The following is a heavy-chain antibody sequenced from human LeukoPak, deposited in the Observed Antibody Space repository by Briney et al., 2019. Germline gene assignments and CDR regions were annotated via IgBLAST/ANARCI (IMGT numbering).Heavy chain of an antibody. CDR3: ARDRSSTN. CDR1: GFXFSSYT. V-gene: IGHV3-21*01. CDR2: ITSRSSYI. J-gene: IGHJ4*02. Sequence: GSLRLSCAASGFXFSSYTMTWVRQAPGKGLEWVSSITSRSSYIYYADSVKGRFIISRDNAKNSLYLQMNSLRAEDTAVYYCARDRSSTNWGQGSLVTVSS. D-gene: IGHD2-2*01.